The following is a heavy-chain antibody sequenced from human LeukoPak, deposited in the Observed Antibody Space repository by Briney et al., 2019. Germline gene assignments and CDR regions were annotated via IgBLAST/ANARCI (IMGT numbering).Heavy chain of an antibody. Sequence: GGSLRLSCAASGFTFSSAWMTWVRQAPGKGLGWVGHIKNKTNGETTDYAAPVKGRFIISRDDSKNTLYLQMNSLRTEDTAVYYCARGFCSSTNCYQGPFDFWGQGTLVTVSS. J-gene: IGHJ4*02. D-gene: IGHD2-2*01. CDR2: IKNKTNGETT. V-gene: IGHV3-15*01. CDR3: ARGFCSSTNCYQGPFDF. CDR1: GFTFSSAW.